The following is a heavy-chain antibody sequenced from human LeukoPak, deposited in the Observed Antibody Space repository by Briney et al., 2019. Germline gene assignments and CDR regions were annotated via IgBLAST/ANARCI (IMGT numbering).Heavy chain of an antibody. CDR3: AKDFWVQTGGYFDY. CDR2: ISRSSRTI. J-gene: IGHJ4*02. D-gene: IGHD1-1*01. V-gene: IGHV3-48*01. Sequence: PGGSLRLSCAASGFTFNSYAMSWVRQAPGKGLAWVSFISRSSRTIYCADSVKGRFTISRDNSKNTLYLQMNSLRVEDTAVYYCAKDFWVQTGGYFDYWGQGALVTVSS. CDR1: GFTFNSYA.